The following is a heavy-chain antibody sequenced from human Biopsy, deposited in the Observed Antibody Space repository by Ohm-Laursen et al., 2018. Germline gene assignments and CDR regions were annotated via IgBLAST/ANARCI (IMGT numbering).Heavy chain of an antibody. J-gene: IGHJ4*02. V-gene: IGHV3-23*01. CDR2: ISGSGGST. CDR1: GFSFDNYA. D-gene: IGHD2-2*02. CDR3: AKGGYCTTTRCYMDVDY. Sequence: SLRLSCTASGFSFDNYAMNWVRQAPGKGLEWVSTISGSGGSTYYADSVKGRFTISRDASKNTLYLLMNSLRAEDTAMYYCAKGGYCTTTRCYMDVDYWGQGTLVTVSS.